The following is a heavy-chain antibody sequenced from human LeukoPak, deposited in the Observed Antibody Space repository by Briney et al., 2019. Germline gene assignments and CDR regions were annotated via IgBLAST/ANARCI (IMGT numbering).Heavy chain of an antibody. V-gene: IGHV3-74*01. CDR1: GFTFSSYW. CDR3: ARVGKGRITIFGVVGYYFDY. D-gene: IGHD3-3*01. J-gene: IGHJ4*02. Sequence: PGGSLRLSCAASGFTFSSYWMHWVRQAPGKGLVWVSRINSDGSSTSYGDSVKGRFTVSRDNAKNTLYLQMNSLRAEDTAVYYCARVGKGRITIFGVVGYYFDYWGQGTLVTVSS. CDR2: INSDGSST.